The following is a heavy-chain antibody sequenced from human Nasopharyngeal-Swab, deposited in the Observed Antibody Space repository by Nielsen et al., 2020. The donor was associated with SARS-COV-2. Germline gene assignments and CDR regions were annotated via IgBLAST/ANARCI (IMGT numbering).Heavy chain of an antibody. D-gene: IGHD6-13*01. CDR3: AREQLAALGPFSMDV. CDR1: GFTFSDYY. J-gene: IGHJ6*02. V-gene: IGHV3-11*05. Sequence: GEPLKISCAASGFTFSDYYMSWIRQAPGKGLEWVSYIDISSSYTNYADSVKGRFTISRDNAKNLLFLQMNSLRAEDTAVYYCAREQLAALGPFSMDVWGQGTTVTVSS. CDR2: IDISSSYT.